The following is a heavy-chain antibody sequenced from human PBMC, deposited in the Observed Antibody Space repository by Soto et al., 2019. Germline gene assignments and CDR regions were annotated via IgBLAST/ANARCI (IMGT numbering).Heavy chain of an antibody. CDR3: ARQNYYNTTGYYYAFDY. CDR2: IFYDGYT. Sequence: SETLSLTCTVSGDSISGSPYFWGWIRQPPGKRLEWMGSIFYDGYTLYTPSLKSRVTISVDTSKNQFSLKLTSVAAADTAMYYCARQNYYNTTGYYYAFDYWGQGALVTVSS. CDR1: GDSISGSPYF. V-gene: IGHV4-39*01. D-gene: IGHD3-22*01. J-gene: IGHJ4*02.